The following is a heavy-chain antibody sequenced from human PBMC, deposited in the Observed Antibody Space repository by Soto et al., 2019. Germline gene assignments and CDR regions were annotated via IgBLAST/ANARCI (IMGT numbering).Heavy chain of an antibody. CDR2: IYYGGTS. J-gene: IGHJ4*02. CDR1: GGSISPYY. Sequence: SETLSLTCTVSGGSISPYYWSWIRQPPGKGLEWVGYIYYGGTSSYNPSLKSRVTISVDTSKSQISLRLNSVTAADTAVYYCGTLPPRIVVVTLPFPSWGQGTPVTVSS. D-gene: IGHD2-21*02. V-gene: IGHV4-59*12. CDR3: GTLPPRIVVVTLPFPS.